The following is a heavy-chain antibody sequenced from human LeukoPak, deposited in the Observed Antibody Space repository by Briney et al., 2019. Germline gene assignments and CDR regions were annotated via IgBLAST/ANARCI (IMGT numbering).Heavy chain of an antibody. CDR2: ISGSGGST. CDR3: AKHLGTTVISYYYYYMDV. J-gene: IGHJ6*03. V-gene: IGHV3-23*01. D-gene: IGHD4-11*01. CDR1: GFTFSSYA. Sequence: PGGSLRLSCAASGFTFSSYAMSWARQAPGKGLEWVSAISGSGGSTYYADSVKGRFTISRDNSKNTLYLQMNSLRAEDTAVYYCAKHLGTTVISYYYYYMDVWGKGTTVTVSS.